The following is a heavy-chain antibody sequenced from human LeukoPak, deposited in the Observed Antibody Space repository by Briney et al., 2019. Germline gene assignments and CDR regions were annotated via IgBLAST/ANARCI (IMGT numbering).Heavy chain of an antibody. D-gene: IGHD5-24*01. J-gene: IGHJ6*02. Sequence: SETLSLSCAVHGGSFNTDHWSWIRQPPGKGLEWIGEIHESGSNPKYSPSLKSRVTISVDTSKNQLSLKLSSVTAADTAVYYCARITDGRDGYNYYYGMDVWGQGTTVTVSS. CDR1: GGSFNTDH. CDR3: ARITDGRDGYNYYYGMDV. CDR2: IHESGSNP. V-gene: IGHV4-34*01.